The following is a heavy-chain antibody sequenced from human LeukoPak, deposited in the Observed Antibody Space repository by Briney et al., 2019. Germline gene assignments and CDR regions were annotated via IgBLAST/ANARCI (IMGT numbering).Heavy chain of an antibody. CDR1: GFNFGNYW. Sequence: PGGSLRLSCVASGFNFGNYWMSWVRQAPGKGLEFVGNIEDDGDQKNYVDSVKGRFTISRDNVKNSLYLQMNSLRVEDTAVYYCARGIIRGQSDFDSWGQGILVTVSS. CDR2: IEDDGDQK. J-gene: IGHJ4*02. V-gene: IGHV3-7*01. CDR3: ARGIIRGQSDFDS. D-gene: IGHD5-12*01.